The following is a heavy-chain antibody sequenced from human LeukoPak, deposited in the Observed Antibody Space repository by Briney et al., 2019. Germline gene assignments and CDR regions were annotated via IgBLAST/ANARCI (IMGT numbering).Heavy chain of an antibody. V-gene: IGHV3-11*05. CDR2: ISSSSSYA. D-gene: IGHD1-26*01. CDR1: GFTFSDYY. Sequence: GGSLRLSCAASGFTFSDYYMSWIRQAPGKGLEWISYISSSSSYAIYADSVKGRFTISRDNAKNSLYLQMNSLRAADTAVYYCARVGGSYWVDYWGQGTLVTVSS. J-gene: IGHJ4*02. CDR3: ARVGGSYWVDY.